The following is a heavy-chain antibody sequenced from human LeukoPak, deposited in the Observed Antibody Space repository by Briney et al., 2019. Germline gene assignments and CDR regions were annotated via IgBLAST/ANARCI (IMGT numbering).Heavy chain of an antibody. D-gene: IGHD6-19*01. CDR2: ISAYNGNT. CDR1: GYTFTSYG. V-gene: IGHV1-18*01. CDR3: ARVHRGWYPYYYGMDV. Sequence: GASVKVSRKASGYTFTSYGISWVRQAPGQGLEWMGWISAYNGNTNYAQKLQGRVTMTTDTSTSTAYMELRSLRSDDTAVYYCARVHRGWYPYYYGMDVWGQGTTVTVSS. J-gene: IGHJ6*02.